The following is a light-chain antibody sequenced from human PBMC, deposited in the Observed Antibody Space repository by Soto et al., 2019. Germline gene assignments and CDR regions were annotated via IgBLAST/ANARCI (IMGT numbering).Light chain of an antibody. CDR1: QHVSSN. CDR3: QQYNNWPYT. CDR2: RAS. Sequence: EIVMTQSPATLSVSPGGSATLSCRASQHVSSNLAWYRLKPGQAPTLLIYRASTRATGIPARFSGSGSGTEFTLTISSLQSEDFAVYYCQQYNNWPYTFGQGTKLEIK. J-gene: IGKJ2*01. V-gene: IGKV3-15*01.